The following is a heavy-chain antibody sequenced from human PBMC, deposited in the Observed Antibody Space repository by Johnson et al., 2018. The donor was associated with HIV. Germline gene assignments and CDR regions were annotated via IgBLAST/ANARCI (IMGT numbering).Heavy chain of an antibody. CDR2: ISYDGSNK. V-gene: IGHV3-30*14. D-gene: IGHD1-26*01. J-gene: IGHJ6*02. CDR3: AREGAWEVRPGAFEI. Sequence: QVQLVESGGGVVQPGRSLRLSCAASGFTFSSYAIHWVRQAPGKGLEWVAVISYDGSNKYYADSVRGRFTISRDNSKNTLYLQMNSLRAEDTAVYHCAREGAWEVRPGAFEIWGQGTTVTVSS. CDR1: GFTFSSYA.